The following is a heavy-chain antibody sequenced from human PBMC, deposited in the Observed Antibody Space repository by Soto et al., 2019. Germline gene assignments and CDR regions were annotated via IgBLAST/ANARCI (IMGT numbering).Heavy chain of an antibody. CDR3: TRGYYGPDY. CDR2: IDNDGGTT. D-gene: IGHD3-10*01. CDR1: GFTFSSYF. Sequence: EVQLVESGGGSVQPGGSLRLSCAASGFTFSSYFMYWVRQAPGKGLVWVSRIDNDGGTTNYADSVKGRFTISRDNAKNTLYLQMDSLRAEYTAVYYCTRGYYGPDYWGQGTLVTVSS. J-gene: IGHJ4*02. V-gene: IGHV3-74*01.